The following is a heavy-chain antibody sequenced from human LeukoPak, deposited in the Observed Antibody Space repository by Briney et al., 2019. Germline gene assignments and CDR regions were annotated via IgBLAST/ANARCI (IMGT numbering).Heavy chain of an antibody. CDR1: GFTFSDYY. V-gene: IGHV3-11*01. J-gene: IGHJ4*02. Sequence: GGSLRLSCAASGFTFSDYYMSWIRQAPGKWLEWVSYISSSGSTIYYADSVKGRFTISRDNAKNSLYLQMNSLRAEDTAVYYCARVRFYDFWSGAFDYWGRGTLVTVSS. CDR3: ARVRFYDFWSGAFDY. CDR2: ISSSGSTI. D-gene: IGHD3-3*01.